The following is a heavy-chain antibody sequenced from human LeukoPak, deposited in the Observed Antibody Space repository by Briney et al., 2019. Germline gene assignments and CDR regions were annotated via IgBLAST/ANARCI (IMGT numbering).Heavy chain of an antibody. D-gene: IGHD6-13*01. CDR1: GFTFSSYA. V-gene: IGHV3-30*04. CDR2: ISYDGSNK. J-gene: IGHJ4*02. CDR3: AKDSSGGIAAATVHFDY. Sequence: GGSLRLSCAASGFTFSSYAMHWVRQAPGKGLEWVAVISYDGSNKYYTDSVKGRFTISRDNSKNTLYLQMNSLRAEDTAVYYCAKDSSGGIAAATVHFDYWGQGTLVTVSS.